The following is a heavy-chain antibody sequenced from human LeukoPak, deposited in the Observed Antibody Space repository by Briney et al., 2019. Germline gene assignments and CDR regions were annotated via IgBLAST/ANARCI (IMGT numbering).Heavy chain of an antibody. J-gene: IGHJ6*03. Sequence: ASVKVSCKASGYTFTSYYMHWVRQAPGQGLEWMGIINPSGGSTSYAQKFQGRGTMTRGTSTSTVYMELSSLRSEDTAVYYCARDHYDFWSGYYTGYYYYYYMDVWGKGTTVTVSS. CDR1: GYTFTSYY. CDR2: INPSGGST. D-gene: IGHD3-3*01. V-gene: IGHV1-46*01. CDR3: ARDHYDFWSGYYTGYYYYYYMDV.